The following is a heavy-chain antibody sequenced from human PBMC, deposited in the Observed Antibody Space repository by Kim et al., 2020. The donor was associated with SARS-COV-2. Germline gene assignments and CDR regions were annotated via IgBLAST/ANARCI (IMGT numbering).Heavy chain of an antibody. CDR1: GFTFSSYE. D-gene: IGHD3-3*01. J-gene: IGHJ5*02. Sequence: GGSLRLSCAASGFTFSSYEMNWVRQAPGKGLEWVSYISSSGSTIYYADSVKGRFTISRDNAKNSLYLQMNSLRAEDTAVYYCASLFTIPRPGFDPWGQGTLVPVS. V-gene: IGHV3-48*03. CDR3: ASLFTIPRPGFDP. CDR2: ISSSGSTI.